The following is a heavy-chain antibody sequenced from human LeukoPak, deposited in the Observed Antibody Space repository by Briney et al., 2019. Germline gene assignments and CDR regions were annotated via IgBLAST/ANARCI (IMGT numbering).Heavy chain of an antibody. CDR2: IWYDGSTK. Sequence: GGSLRLSCAASGFPFSSYGIHWVRQAPGKGLEWVAVIWYDGSTKYYADSVKGRFTISRDNSKNTLYLQMNSLRAEDTAVYFCARSQSSSLIDYWGLGTLVTVPS. CDR1: GFPFSSYG. J-gene: IGHJ4*02. D-gene: IGHD6-13*01. V-gene: IGHV3-33*01. CDR3: ARSQSSSLIDY.